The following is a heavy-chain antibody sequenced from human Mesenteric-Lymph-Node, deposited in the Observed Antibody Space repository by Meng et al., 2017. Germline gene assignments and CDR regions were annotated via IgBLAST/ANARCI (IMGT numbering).Heavy chain of an antibody. J-gene: IGHJ4*02. CDR3: AKVRADIVVVVAATCFDY. CDR1: GFTFSSYA. CDR2: ISGSGGST. Sequence: GESLKISCAASGFTFSSYAMGWVRQSPGKGLEWVSAISGSGGSTYYADSVKGRFTISRDNSKNTLYLQMNSLRAEDTAVYYCAKVRADIVVVVAATCFDYWGQGTLVTVSS. D-gene: IGHD2-15*01. V-gene: IGHV3-23*01.